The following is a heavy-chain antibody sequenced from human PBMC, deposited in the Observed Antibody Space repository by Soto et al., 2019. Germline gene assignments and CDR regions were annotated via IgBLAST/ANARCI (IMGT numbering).Heavy chain of an antibody. CDR2: INPSGGST. J-gene: IGHJ4*02. Sequence: QVQLVQSGAEVKKPGASVKVSCKASGYTFTSYYMHWVRQAPGQGLEWMGIINPSGGSTSYAQKFQGRVTMTRDTSTSTVYMELSSLRAEDTAVYYCAAPLDRGYDFRERGFDYWGQGTLGTGSS. CDR3: AAPLDRGYDFRERGFDY. V-gene: IGHV1-46*01. CDR1: GYTFTSYY. D-gene: IGHD5-12*01.